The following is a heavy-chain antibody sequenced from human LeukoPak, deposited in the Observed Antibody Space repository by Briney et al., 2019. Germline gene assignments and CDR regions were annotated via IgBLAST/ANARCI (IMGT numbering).Heavy chain of an antibody. J-gene: IGHJ4*02. CDR1: GGSISSGSYY. CDR2: INHSGST. D-gene: IGHD1-26*01. V-gene: IGHV4-39*07. Sequence: SQTLSLTCTVSGGSISSGSYYWSWIRQPPGKGLEWIGEINHSGSTNYNPSLKSRVTISVDTSKNQFSLKLSSVTAADTAVYYCARGGGSYVHWGQGTLVTVSS. CDR3: ARGGGSYVH.